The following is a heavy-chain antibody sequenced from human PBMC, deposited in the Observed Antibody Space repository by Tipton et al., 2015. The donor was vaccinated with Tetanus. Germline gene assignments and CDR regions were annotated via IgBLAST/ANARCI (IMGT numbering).Heavy chain of an antibody. Sequence: TLSLTCAVYGGSSSSFYWSWIRQPPGKGLEWIGYVFHSGSTKYNPSLKSRVTISVDTSKNQFSQKLRSVTAADTAVYYCARANNEYPKKGPFDYWGQGARVIVSS. V-gene: IGHV4-59*01. CDR3: ARANNEYPKKGPFDY. CDR2: VFHSGST. CDR1: GGSSSSFY. J-gene: IGHJ4*02. D-gene: IGHD1/OR15-1a*01.